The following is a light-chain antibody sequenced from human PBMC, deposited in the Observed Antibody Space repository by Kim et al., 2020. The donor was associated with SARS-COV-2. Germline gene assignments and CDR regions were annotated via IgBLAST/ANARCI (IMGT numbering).Light chain of an antibody. J-gene: IGKJ4*01. Sequence: DIQMTQSPSSLSASVGDRVTITCQASQDINKYLSWYQQKPGKAPQLLIYDVSKLDTGVPSRFSGSGSVTDFTFTISSLQPEDFATYYCQQYDSVPLTFGGGTKVDIK. V-gene: IGKV1-33*01. CDR3: QQYDSVPLT. CDR2: DVS. CDR1: QDINKY.